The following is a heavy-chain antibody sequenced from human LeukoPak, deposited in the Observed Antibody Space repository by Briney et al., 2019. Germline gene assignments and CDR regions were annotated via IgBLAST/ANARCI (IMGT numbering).Heavy chain of an antibody. D-gene: IGHD4-23*01. Sequence: GGSLRLPCSASGFTVSFNYMTWVRQAPGKGLEWVSVIYSGGTTYYADSVKGRFTISRDSSKDTLYLQMNSLRAEDTAVYYCARASTVVTRSATNDAFDIWGQGTVVTVSS. CDR3: ARASTVVTRSATNDAFDI. CDR2: IYSGGTT. J-gene: IGHJ3*02. CDR1: GFTVSFNY. V-gene: IGHV3-66*01.